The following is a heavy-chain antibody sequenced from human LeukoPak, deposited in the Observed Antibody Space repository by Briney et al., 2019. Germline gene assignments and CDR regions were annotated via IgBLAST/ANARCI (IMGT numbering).Heavy chain of an antibody. CDR2: INPNSGGT. CDR3: ARGIVVVPAAINPQFSNLFDP. CDR1: GYTFTGYY. J-gene: IGHJ5*02. Sequence: ASVKVSCKASGYTFTGYYMHWVRQAPGHGLEWMGWINPNSGGTNYAQKFQGRVTMTRDTSISTAYMELSRLRSDDTAVYYCARGIVVVPAAINPQFSNLFDPWGQGTLVTVSS. D-gene: IGHD2-2*02. V-gene: IGHV1-2*02.